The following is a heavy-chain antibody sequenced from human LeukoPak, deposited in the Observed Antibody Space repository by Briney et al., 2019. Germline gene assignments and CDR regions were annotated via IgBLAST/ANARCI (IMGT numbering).Heavy chain of an antibody. CDR2: INWNGGST. V-gene: IGHV3-20*01. J-gene: IGHJ6*03. D-gene: IGHD2-2*01. Sequence: GGSLRLSCAASGFTFDDYGMSWVRQAPGKGLGWVSGINWNGGSTGYADSVKGRFTISRDNAKNSLYLQMNSLRAEDTALYHCARRVQVVPAATPVYYMDVWGKGTTVTVSS. CDR3: ARRVQVVPAATPVYYMDV. CDR1: GFTFDDYG.